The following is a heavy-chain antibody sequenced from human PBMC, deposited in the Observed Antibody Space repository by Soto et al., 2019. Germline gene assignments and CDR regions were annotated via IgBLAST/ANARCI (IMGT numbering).Heavy chain of an antibody. Sequence: EVQLVESGGGLVQPGGSLRLSCAASGFTSSNFRMHWVRQAPGKGLVWVALISNDGRSTNHADSVKGRFTISRDNAKSTLYLQLNSLRAEDTAVYYCARDTAGLSYWGQGTLVSVSS. CDR1: GFTSSNFR. CDR3: ARDTAGLSY. CDR2: ISNDGRST. D-gene: IGHD2-21*02. V-gene: IGHV3-74*01. J-gene: IGHJ4*02.